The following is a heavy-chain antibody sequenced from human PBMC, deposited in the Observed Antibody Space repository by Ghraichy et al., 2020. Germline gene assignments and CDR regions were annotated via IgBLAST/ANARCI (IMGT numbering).Heavy chain of an antibody. J-gene: IGHJ5*02. CDR3: ARVKEGYYSKRWSNWFDP. CDR2: ISSSGSTI. CDR1: GFTFSSYE. Sequence: GALRLSCAASGFTFSSYEMNWVRQAPGKGLEWVSYISSSGSTIYYADSVKGRFTISRDNAKNSLYLQMNSLRAEDTAVYYCARVKEGYYSKRWSNWFDPWGQGTLVTVSS. D-gene: IGHD3-22*01. V-gene: IGHV3-48*03.